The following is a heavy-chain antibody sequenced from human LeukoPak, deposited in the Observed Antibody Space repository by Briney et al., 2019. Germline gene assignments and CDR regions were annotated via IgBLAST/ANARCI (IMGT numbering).Heavy chain of an antibody. Sequence: PSETLSLTCAVYGGSFSGYYWSWIRQPPGKGLEWIGEINHSGSTNYNPSLKSRVTISVDTSKNQFSLKLSSVTAADTAVYYCARAAHYYDSSDYWGQGTLVTVSS. CDR2: INHSGST. CDR3: ARAAHYYDSSDY. CDR1: GGSFSGYY. J-gene: IGHJ4*02. D-gene: IGHD3-22*01. V-gene: IGHV4-34*01.